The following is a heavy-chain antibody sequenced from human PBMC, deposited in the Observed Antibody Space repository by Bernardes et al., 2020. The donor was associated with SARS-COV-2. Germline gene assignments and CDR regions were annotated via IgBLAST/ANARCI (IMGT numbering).Heavy chain of an antibody. CDR3: AKVHTPGIAVAGTFDY. Sequence: GGSLRLSCAASGFTFDDYAMHWVRQAPGKGLEWVSGISWNSGSIGYADSVKGRFTISRDNAKNSLYLQMNSLRAEDTALYYCAKVHTPGIAVAGTFDYWGQGTLVTVSS. D-gene: IGHD6-19*01. CDR1: GFTFDDYA. J-gene: IGHJ4*02. CDR2: ISWNSGSI. V-gene: IGHV3-9*01.